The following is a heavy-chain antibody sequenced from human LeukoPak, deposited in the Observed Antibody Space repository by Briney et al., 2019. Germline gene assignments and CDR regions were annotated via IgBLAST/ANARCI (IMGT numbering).Heavy chain of an antibody. Sequence: GASVKVSCKASGYTFTSYGISWVRQAPGQGLEWMGWISAYNGNTNYAQKLQGRVTMTTDTSTSTAYMELRSLRSDDTAVYYCARVAAYCSGGSCYPYYFDYWGQGTLVTVSS. CDR1: GYTFTSYG. D-gene: IGHD2-15*01. CDR2: ISAYNGNT. J-gene: IGHJ4*02. CDR3: ARVAAYCSGGSCYPYYFDY. V-gene: IGHV1-18*01.